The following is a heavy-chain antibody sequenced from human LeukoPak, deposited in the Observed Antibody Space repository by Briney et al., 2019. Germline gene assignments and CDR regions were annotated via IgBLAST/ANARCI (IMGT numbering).Heavy chain of an antibody. J-gene: IGHJ4*02. Sequence: PGGSLRLSCAASGFTFDDYAMHWVRQAPGKGLEWVSGISWNSGSIGYADSVKGRFTVSRDNAKNSLYLQMNSLGAEDTALYYCAKDGGVSSGYSIDYWGQGTLVTVSS. CDR2: ISWNSGSI. CDR3: AKDGGVSSGYSIDY. D-gene: IGHD3-22*01. CDR1: GFTFDDYA. V-gene: IGHV3-9*01.